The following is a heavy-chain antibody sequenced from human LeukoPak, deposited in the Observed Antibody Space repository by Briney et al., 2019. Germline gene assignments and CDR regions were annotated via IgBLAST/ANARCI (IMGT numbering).Heavy chain of an antibody. J-gene: IGHJ4*02. CDR3: ARDGPVGKSSSWCGPFGSDY. V-gene: IGHV5-51*01. CDR2: IYPGDSDT. D-gene: IGHD6-13*01. Sequence: GESLKISCKGSGYSFTSYWIGWVRQMPGKGLEWMGIIYPGDSDTRYSPSFQGQVTISADKSISTAYLQWSSLKASDTAMYYCARDGPVGKSSSWCGPFGSDYWGQGTLVTVSS. CDR1: GYSFTSYW.